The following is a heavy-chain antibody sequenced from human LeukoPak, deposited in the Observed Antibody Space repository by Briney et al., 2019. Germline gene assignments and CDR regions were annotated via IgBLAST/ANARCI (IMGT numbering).Heavy chain of an antibody. V-gene: IGHV3-21*01. CDR2: ISSSSSYI. D-gene: IGHD5-12*01. CDR1: GFTFSSYS. CDR3: ARDLASPYYYYYVDV. J-gene: IGHJ6*03. Sequence: GGSLRLSCAASGFTFSSYSMNWVRQAPGKGLEWVSSISSSSSYIYYADSVKGRFTISRDNAKNSLYLQMNSLRAEDTAVYYCARDLASPYYYYYVDVWGKGTTVTVSS.